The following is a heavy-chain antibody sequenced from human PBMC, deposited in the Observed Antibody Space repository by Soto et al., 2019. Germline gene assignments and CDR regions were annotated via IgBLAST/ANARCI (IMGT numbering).Heavy chain of an antibody. CDR3: ARDIVVVVAATMGFDP. J-gene: IGHJ5*02. CDR1: GFTFSSYW. CDR2: IKQDGSEK. V-gene: IGHV3-7*01. Sequence: EVQLVESGGGLVQPGGSLRLSCAASGFTFSSYWMSWVRQAPGQGLEWVANIKQDGSEKYYVDSVKGRFTISRDNAKNSLYLQRNSLRAEDTAVYYCARDIVVVVAATMGFDPWGQGTLVTVSS. D-gene: IGHD2-15*01.